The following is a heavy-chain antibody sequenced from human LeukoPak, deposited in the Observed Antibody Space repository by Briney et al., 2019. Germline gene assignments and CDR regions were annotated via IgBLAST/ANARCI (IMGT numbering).Heavy chain of an antibody. J-gene: IGHJ4*02. D-gene: IGHD3-3*01. Sequence: GGSLRLSCAASGFSFSSYWMHWVRQAPGKGLVWVSRINSDGSSTTYADSVNGRSSISRDNAKNTLYLHLNSLRAEDTGVYYCARAVRAHPPADFWGQGTLVTVSS. CDR2: INSDGSST. V-gene: IGHV3-74*01. CDR3: ARAVRAHPPADF. CDR1: GFSFSSYW.